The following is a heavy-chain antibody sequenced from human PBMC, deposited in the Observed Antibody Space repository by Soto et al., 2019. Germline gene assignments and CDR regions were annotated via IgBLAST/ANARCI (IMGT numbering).Heavy chain of an antibody. CDR2: ISYDAEKK. V-gene: IGHV3-30*18. CDR1: GFIFSKYG. J-gene: IGHJ3*01. D-gene: IGHD1-1*01. CDR3: VKYVSGVEDSFDL. Sequence: QVQLVESGGGVVQPGRSLRLSCVASGFIFSKYGMAWVRQAPGKGLEWVSLISYDAEKKYSADSVKGRFTISRDNSENTVYLHMSSLRVDDTAVYYCVKYVSGVEDSFDLWGQGTMVTVSS.